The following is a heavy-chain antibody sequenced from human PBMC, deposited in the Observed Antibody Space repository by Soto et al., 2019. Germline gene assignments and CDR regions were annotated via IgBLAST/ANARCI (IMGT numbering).Heavy chain of an antibody. D-gene: IGHD6-6*01. CDR2: ISYDGSNK. CDR3: AKDQYSSSSGVVWDY. J-gene: IGHJ4*02. V-gene: IGHV3-30*18. CDR1: GFTFSSYG. Sequence: GGSLRLSCAASGFTFSSYGMHWVRQAPGKGLEWVAVISYDGSNKYYADSVKGRFTISRDNSKNTLYLQMNSLRAEDTAVYYCAKDQYSSSSGVVWDYWGQGTLVTVSS.